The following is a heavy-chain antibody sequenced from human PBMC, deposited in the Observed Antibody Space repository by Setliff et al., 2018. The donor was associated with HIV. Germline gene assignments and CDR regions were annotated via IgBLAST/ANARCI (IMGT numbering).Heavy chain of an antibody. CDR2: TIPIFGTA. V-gene: IGHV1-69*13. CDR1: GGTFSSYA. J-gene: IGHJ6*03. CDR3: ATRTDYYYYYYMDV. Sequence: SVKVSCKASGGTFSSYAISWVRQAPGQGLEWMGGTIPIFGTANYAQKFQGRVTITADESTSTAYMELSSLRSEDTAVYYCATRTDYYYYYYMDVWGKGTTVTVSS.